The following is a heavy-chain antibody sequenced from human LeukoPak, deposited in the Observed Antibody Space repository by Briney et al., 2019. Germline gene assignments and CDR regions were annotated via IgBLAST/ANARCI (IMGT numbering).Heavy chain of an antibody. CDR1: GFTFSSYA. D-gene: IGHD3-3*01. V-gene: IGHV3-23*01. CDR3: AKDSGSFDFWSGYWVDY. CDR2: ISGSGGST. J-gene: IGHJ4*02. Sequence: GXXLRLSCAASGFTFSSYAMSWVRQAPGKGLGWVSAISGSGGSTYYADSEKGRFTISSDNSKTTLYLQMNSLRAEDTAVYYCAKDSGSFDFWSGYWVDYWGQGTLVTVSS.